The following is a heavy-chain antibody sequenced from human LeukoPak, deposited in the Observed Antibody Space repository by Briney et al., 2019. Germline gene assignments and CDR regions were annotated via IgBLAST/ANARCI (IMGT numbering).Heavy chain of an antibody. CDR3: ARGQVPAARGYNWFDP. J-gene: IGHJ5*02. D-gene: IGHD2-2*01. CDR2: INARGDT. CDR1: GGSISSYY. Sequence: SETLSLTCTVSGGSISSYYWSWIRQPPGKGLEWIGEINARGDTNYNPSLKSRVTISVDTPKKQFSLRLTSMIAADTALYYCARGQVPAARGYNWFDPWGQGTLVTVSS. V-gene: IGHV4-4*08.